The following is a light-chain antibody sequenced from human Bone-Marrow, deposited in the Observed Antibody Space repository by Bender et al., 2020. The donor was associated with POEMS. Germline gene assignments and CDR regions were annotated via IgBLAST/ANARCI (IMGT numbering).Light chain of an antibody. CDR3: QSYDSSLSAVV. J-gene: IGLJ2*01. CDR2: INI. CDR1: SSNMGAGYG. Sequence: QSVLTQPPSVSGAPGQTVTISCTGTSSNMGAGYGVNWYQQLPGTAPKLLIYININRPSGVPDRFSGSKSGTSASLAITGLQAEDEAEYYCQSYDSSLSAVVFGGGTKLTVL. V-gene: IGLV1-40*01.